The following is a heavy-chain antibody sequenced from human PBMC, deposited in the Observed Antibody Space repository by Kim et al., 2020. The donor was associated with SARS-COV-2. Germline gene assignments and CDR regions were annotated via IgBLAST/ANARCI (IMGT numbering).Heavy chain of an antibody. CDR1: GFTFSSYG. V-gene: IGHV3-30*18. D-gene: IGHD5-12*01. CDR3: AKDFTGWLQFLSSLGLPDY. Sequence: GGSLRLSCAASGFTFSSYGMHWVRQAPGKGLEWVAVISYDGSNKYYADSVKGRFTISRDNSKNMLYLQMNSLRAEDTAVYYCAKDFTGWLQFLSSLGLPDYWGQGTLVTVSS. CDR2: ISYDGSNK. J-gene: IGHJ4*02.